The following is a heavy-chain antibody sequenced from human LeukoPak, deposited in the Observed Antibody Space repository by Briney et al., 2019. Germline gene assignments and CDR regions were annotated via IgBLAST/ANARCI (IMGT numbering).Heavy chain of an antibody. CDR3: ARAGKVVVVVPAAMGLRP. V-gene: IGHV3-7*01. D-gene: IGHD2-2*01. Sequence: GGSLRLSCAASGFTFSSYWMSWVRQAPGKGLEWVANIKQDGSEKYYVDSVKGRFTISRDNAKNSLYLQMNSLRAEDTAVYYCARAGKVVVVVPAAMGLRPWGQGTLVTVSS. CDR2: IKQDGSEK. J-gene: IGHJ5*02. CDR1: GFTFSSYW.